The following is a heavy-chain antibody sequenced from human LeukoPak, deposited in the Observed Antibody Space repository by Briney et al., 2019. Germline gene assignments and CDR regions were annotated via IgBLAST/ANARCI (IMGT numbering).Heavy chain of an antibody. J-gene: IGHJ6*03. Sequence: SQTLSLXCTVSGGSISSGSYYWSWIRQPAGKGLEWIGRIYTSGITNYNPSLKSRVTISVDTSKNQFSLKLSSVTAADTAVYYCARGGFGVVISPSYYYYYMDVWGKGTTVTVSS. CDR3: ARGGFGVVISPSYYYYYMDV. CDR2: IYTSGIT. CDR1: GGSISSGSYY. D-gene: IGHD3-3*01. V-gene: IGHV4-61*02.